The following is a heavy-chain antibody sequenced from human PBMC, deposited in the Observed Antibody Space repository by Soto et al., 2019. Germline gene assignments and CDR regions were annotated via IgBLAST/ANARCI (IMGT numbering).Heavy chain of an antibody. CDR2: MSYDGSNK. CDR3: ARDLRWLQVYGMDV. Sequence: GGSLRLSCAASGFTFSSYAMHWVRQAPGKGLEWVAVMSYDGSNKYYADSVKGRFTISRDNSKNTLYLQMNSLRAEDTAVYYCARDLRWLQVYGMDVWGQGTTVTVSS. V-gene: IGHV3-30-3*01. J-gene: IGHJ6*02. CDR1: GFTFSSYA. D-gene: IGHD5-12*01.